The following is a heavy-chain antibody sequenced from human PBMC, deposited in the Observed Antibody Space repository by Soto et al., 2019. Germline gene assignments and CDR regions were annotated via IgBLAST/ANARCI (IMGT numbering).Heavy chain of an antibody. CDR3: ARAVEYSDRSGTDDALDI. D-gene: IGHD6-25*01. J-gene: IGHJ3*02. CDR2: ISSSGSTI. V-gene: IGHV3-11*01. Sequence: GGSLRLSCAASGFTFSDYYMSWIRQAPGKGLEWVSYISSSGSTIYYADSVKGRFTISRDNAKNSLYLQMNSLRAEDTAVYYCARAVEYSDRSGTDDALDIWGQGTMVTVSS. CDR1: GFTFSDYY.